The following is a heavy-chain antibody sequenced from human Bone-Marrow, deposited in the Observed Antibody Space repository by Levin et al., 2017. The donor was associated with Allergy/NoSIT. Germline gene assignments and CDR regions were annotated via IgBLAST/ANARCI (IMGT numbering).Heavy chain of an antibody. Sequence: GGSLRLSCAASGFTFSSYAMSWARQAPGKGLEWVSVISGSGGSTYYADSVKGRFTISRDNSKNTLYLQMNSLRAEDTAVYYCAKSGVQGPNSRTGWFDPWGQGTLVTVSS. CDR2: ISGSGGST. V-gene: IGHV3-23*01. J-gene: IGHJ5*02. CDR1: GFTFSSYA. D-gene: IGHD3-10*01. CDR3: AKSGVQGPNSRTGWFDP.